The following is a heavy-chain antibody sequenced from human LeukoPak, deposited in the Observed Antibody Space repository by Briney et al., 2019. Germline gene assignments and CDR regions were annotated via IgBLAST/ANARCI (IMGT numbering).Heavy chain of an antibody. V-gene: IGHV3-72*01. Sequence: PGGSLRLSCAASGFTVSSNYMSWVRQAPGKGLECVGRNRNKPNGYITEYAASVRGRFTISRDDLKDSLYLQMNSLKIEDTAVYYCARKGRSWYLDYWGQGTLVTVSS. CDR3: ARKGRSWYLDY. D-gene: IGHD6-13*01. CDR1: GFTVSSNY. CDR2: NRNKPNGYIT. J-gene: IGHJ4*02.